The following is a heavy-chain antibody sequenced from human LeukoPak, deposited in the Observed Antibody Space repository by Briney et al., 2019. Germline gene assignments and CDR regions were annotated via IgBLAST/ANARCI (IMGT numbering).Heavy chain of an antibody. J-gene: IGHJ4*02. Sequence: GGSLRLSCTASGFTFTSYSMHWVRQPPGPGPVWVCRIKADGSSTSYADAVKGRFSISRDNGKNTLELQMNSLREEDTAVYDCARSAAAFDYWGQGTPVTVSS. CDR2: IKADGSST. CDR3: ARSAAAFDY. D-gene: IGHD6-13*01. CDR1: GFTFTSYS. V-gene: IGHV3-74*01.